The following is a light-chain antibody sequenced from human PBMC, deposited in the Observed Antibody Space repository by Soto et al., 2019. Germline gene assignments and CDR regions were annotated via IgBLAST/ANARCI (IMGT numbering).Light chain of an antibody. Sequence: DIQMTQSPSPLSASVGDRVYITCRTSQSISSYLNWYQAKPGKAPKLLINAASNLRSGVPSRFSGSGSGTDFTLTIDGLQPEDFAVYYCQQSYITPPITFGQGTRLEIK. CDR3: QQSYITPPIT. V-gene: IGKV1-39*01. CDR1: QSISSY. J-gene: IGKJ5*01. CDR2: AAS.